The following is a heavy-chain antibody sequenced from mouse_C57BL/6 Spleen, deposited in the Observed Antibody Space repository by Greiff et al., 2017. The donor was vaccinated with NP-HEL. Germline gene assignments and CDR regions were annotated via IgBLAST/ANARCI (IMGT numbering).Heavy chain of an antibody. CDR2: INPNNGGT. D-gene: IGHD2-3*01. J-gene: IGHJ2*01. Sequence: VQLKQSGPELAKPGASVKIPCKASGYTFTDYNMDWVKQSHGKSLEWIGDINPNNGGTIYNQKFKGKATLTVDKSTSTAYMELRSLTSEDTAVYYCAREFDGYYFDYWGQGTTLTVSS. CDR3: AREFDGYYFDY. CDR1: GYTFTDYN. V-gene: IGHV1-18*01.